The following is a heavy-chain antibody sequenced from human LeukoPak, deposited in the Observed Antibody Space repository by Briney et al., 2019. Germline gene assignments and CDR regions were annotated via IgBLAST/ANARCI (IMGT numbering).Heavy chain of an antibody. Sequence: PSETLSLTCTVSGGSISSYYWSWIRQPPGKGLEWIGYIYYSGSTNYNPSLKSRVTISVDTSKNQFSLMLSSVTAADTAVYYCARDRDYFDYSFDYWGQGTLVTVSS. D-gene: IGHD3-9*01. CDR1: GGSISSYY. CDR3: ARDRDYFDYSFDY. V-gene: IGHV4-59*12. CDR2: IYYSGST. J-gene: IGHJ4*02.